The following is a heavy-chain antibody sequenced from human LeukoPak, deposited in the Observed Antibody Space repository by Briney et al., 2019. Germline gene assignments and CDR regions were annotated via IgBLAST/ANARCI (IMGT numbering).Heavy chain of an antibody. D-gene: IGHD2-2*02. CDR2: ISAYNGNT. V-gene: IGHV1-18*01. CDR1: GYTFTSYG. J-gene: IGHJ6*03. CDR3: ARSVVVPVAIFGQYYYYYMDV. Sequence: ASVKVSCKASGYTFTSYGISWVRQAPGQGLEWMGWISAYNGNTNYAQKLQGRVTMATDTSTSTAYMELRSLRSDDTAVYYCARSVVVPVAIFGQYYYYYMDVWGKGTTVTVSS.